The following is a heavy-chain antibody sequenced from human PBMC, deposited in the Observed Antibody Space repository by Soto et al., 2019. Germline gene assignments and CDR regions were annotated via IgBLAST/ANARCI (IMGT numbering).Heavy chain of an antibody. V-gene: IGHV4-38-2*02. Sequence: SETLSLICAVSGYSISSGYYWGWIRQPPGKGLEWIGSIYHSGSTYYNPSLKSRVTISVDTSKNQFSLKLSSVTAADTAVYYCARDRDGIAVVGGHFGYWGEGTLVTDPS. CDR2: IYHSGST. CDR3: ARDRDGIAVVGGHFGY. J-gene: IGHJ4*02. CDR1: GYSISSGYY. D-gene: IGHD6-19*01.